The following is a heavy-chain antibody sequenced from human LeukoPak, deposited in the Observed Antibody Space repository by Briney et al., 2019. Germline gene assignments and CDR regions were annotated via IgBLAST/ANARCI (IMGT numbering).Heavy chain of an antibody. D-gene: IGHD3-9*01. V-gene: IGHV4-39*07. Sequence: PSETLSLTCTVSGGSISSSSYYWGWIRQPPGKGLEWIGSNYYSGSTYYNPSLKSRVTISVDTSKNQFSLKLSSVTAADTAVYYCARGISDIPDYYYYYMDVWGKGTTVTVSS. J-gene: IGHJ6*03. CDR3: ARGISDIPDYYYYYMDV. CDR2: NYYSGST. CDR1: GGSISSSSYY.